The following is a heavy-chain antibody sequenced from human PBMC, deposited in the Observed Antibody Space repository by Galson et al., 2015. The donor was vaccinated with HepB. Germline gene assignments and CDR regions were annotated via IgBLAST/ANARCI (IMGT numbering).Heavy chain of an antibody. CDR2: ISSSSTYT. CDR1: GFIFSDYY. CDR3: ARESSGHEEKFDY. Sequence: SLRLSCAASGFIFSDYYMSWIRQAPGKGLEWISYISSSSTYTSYADSVKGRFTISRDNAKSSLYLQMNSLRAEDTAVYYCARESSGHEEKFDYWGQGTLVTVSS. D-gene: IGHD6-25*01. J-gene: IGHJ4*02. V-gene: IGHV3-11*05.